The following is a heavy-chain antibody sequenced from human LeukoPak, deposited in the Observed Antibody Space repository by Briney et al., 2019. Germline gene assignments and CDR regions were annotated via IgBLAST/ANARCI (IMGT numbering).Heavy chain of an antibody. V-gene: IGHV4-34*01. CDR2: INHSGST. J-gene: IGHJ4*02. D-gene: IGHD3-10*01. Sequence: SETLSLTCAVYGWSFSGYYWSWIRQPPGKGLEWIGEINHSGSTNYNPSLKSRVTISVDTSKNQFSLKLSSVTAADTAVYYCARAPYYYGSGGFDYWGQGTLVTVSS. CDR1: GWSFSGYY. CDR3: ARAPYYYGSGGFDY.